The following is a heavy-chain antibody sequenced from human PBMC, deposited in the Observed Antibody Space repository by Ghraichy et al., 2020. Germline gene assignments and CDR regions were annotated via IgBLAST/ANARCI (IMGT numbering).Heavy chain of an antibody. J-gene: IGHJ3*02. Sequence: ASVKVSCKASRYTFTGYDMHWVRQAPGQGLEWMGRINPNSGGTDYAQKFQDRVTMTRDTSISTAYMELSSLRSDDTAVYYCALNYADYVKNAFDIWGQGTMVTVSS. D-gene: IGHD4-17*01. CDR3: ALNYADYVKNAFDI. V-gene: IGHV1-2*06. CDR1: RYTFTGYD. CDR2: INPNSGGT.